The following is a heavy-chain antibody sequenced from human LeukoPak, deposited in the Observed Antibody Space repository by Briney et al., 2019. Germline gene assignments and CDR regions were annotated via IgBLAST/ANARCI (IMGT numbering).Heavy chain of an antibody. CDR3: AKGRDSSTWYLFDY. J-gene: IGHJ4*02. V-gene: IGHV3-23*01. Sequence: GGSLRLSCAASGFTFSSYAMSWVRLAPGKGLAWVSVISGSGGGTYYADSVKGRFTVSRDNSKNTLYLQMNSLRAEDTAVYYCAKGRDSSTWYLFDYWGQGTLVTVSS. CDR1: GFTFSSYA. CDR2: ISGSGGGT. D-gene: IGHD6-13*01.